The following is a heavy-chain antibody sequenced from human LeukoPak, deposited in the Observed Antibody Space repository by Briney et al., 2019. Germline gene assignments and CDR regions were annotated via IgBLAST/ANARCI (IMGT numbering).Heavy chain of an antibody. V-gene: IGHV4-38-2*01. CDR2: IYHSGST. J-gene: IGHJ4*02. Sequence: SETLSLTCAVSGYSISSGYYWGWIRQPPGKGLEWIGSIYHSGSTYYNPSLKSRVTISVDTSKNQFSLKLSSVTAADTAVYYCARGLRWRHFDYWGQGTLVTVSS. CDR1: GYSISSGYY. CDR3: ARGLRWRHFDY. D-gene: IGHD4-23*01.